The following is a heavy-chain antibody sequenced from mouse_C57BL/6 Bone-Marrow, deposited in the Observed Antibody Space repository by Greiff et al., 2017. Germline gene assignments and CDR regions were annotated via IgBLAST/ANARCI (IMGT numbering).Heavy chain of an antibody. CDR2: ISDGGSYT. J-gene: IGHJ2*01. Sequence: EVKLVESGGGLVKPGGSLKLSCAASGFTFCSYAMSWVRQTPEKMLEWVATISDGGSYTSYPDNVKGRFTISRDNAKNNLYLQMSHLKSEDTAMYYCARDPIQYYFDYWGQGTTLTVSS. CDR1: GFTFCSYA. V-gene: IGHV5-4*01. CDR3: ARDPIQYYFDY.